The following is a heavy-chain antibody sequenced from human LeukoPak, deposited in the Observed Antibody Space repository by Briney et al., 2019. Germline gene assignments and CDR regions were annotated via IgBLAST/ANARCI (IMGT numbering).Heavy chain of an antibody. D-gene: IGHD3-10*01. CDR2: ISSSSSTI. J-gene: IGHJ4*02. Sequence: PGGSLRLSCAASGFTFSSYSMNWVRQAPGKGLEWVSYISSSSSTIYYAHSVKGRFTISRDNAKNSLYLQLNSLRAEDTAVYYCARESHGTGDQWGQGTLVTVSS. V-gene: IGHV3-48*01. CDR3: ARESHGTGDQ. CDR1: GFTFSSYS.